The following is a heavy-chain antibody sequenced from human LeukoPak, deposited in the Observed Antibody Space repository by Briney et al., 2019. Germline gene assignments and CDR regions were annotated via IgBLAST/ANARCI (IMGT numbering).Heavy chain of an antibody. CDR2: ISSSSSYI. D-gene: IGHD6-13*01. CDR3: ARDPPLAAADPPFQH. Sequence: GGSLRLSCAPSGFTFSCYSMNWVRQAPGKGLEWVSSISSSSSYIYYADSVKGRFTICRDNAKNSLYLQMNSLRAEDTAVYYCARDPPLAAADPPFQHWGQGTLVTVSS. J-gene: IGHJ1*01. CDR1: GFTFSCYS. V-gene: IGHV3-21*01.